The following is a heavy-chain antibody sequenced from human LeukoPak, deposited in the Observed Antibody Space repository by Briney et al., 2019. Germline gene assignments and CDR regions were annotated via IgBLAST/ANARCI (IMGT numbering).Heavy chain of an antibody. CDR2: IYPGDSDT. D-gene: IGHD3-22*01. V-gene: IGHV5-51*01. J-gene: IGHJ3*02. CDR1: GYSFTRYW. CDR3: AGGSPYDSSGYPTGAFDI. Sequence: GESLKISCKGSGYSFTRYWIGWVRQMPGKGLEWMGIIYPGDSDTRYSPSFQGQVTISAAKSITSAFLQWSSLTHTCTLRSYCAGGSPYDSSGYPTGAFDIWGQGTMVTVSS.